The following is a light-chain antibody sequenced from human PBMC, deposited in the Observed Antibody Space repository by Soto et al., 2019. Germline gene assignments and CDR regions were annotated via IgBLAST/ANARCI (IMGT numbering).Light chain of an antibody. V-gene: IGLV2-14*01. CDR3: SSYTSSSTRV. J-gene: IGLJ1*01. CDR2: EVS. Sequence: QSVLTQPASVSGSPGQSITISCTGSSSDVGPYKYVSWYQQHPGKAPKLMIYEVSNRPSGVSNRFSGSKSGNTASLTISGLQTEDEADYYCSSYTSSSTRVFGTGTKVTVL. CDR1: SSDVGPYKY.